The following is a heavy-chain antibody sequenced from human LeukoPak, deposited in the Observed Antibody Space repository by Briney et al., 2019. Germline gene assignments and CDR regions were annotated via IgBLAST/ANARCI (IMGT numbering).Heavy chain of an antibody. V-gene: IGHV4-59*01. CDR1: GGSISSYY. J-gene: IGHJ4*02. CDR2: IYYSGST. Sequence: SETLSLTCTVSGGSISSYYWSWIRQPPGKGLEWIGHIYYSGSTNYNPSLKSRVTISVDTSKNQFSLKLSSVTAADTAVYYCARDVSIAAAGTLDYWGQGTLVTVSS. CDR3: ARDVSIAAAGTLDY. D-gene: IGHD6-13*01.